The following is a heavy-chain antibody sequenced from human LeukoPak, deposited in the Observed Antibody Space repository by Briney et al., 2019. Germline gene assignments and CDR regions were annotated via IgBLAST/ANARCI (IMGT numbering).Heavy chain of an antibody. J-gene: IGHJ4*02. Sequence: PSETLSLTCTVFGDSISSGTYYWSWIRQPAGKGLEWIGRIYTSGNTNDNPSLKSRVTMSVDTSKTQFSMKLSSVPAADTAVYYCARDFNGSYYTYSLHYWGRGTLVTVSS. D-gene: IGHD1-26*01. V-gene: IGHV4-61*02. CDR2: IYTSGNT. CDR1: GDSISSGTYY. CDR3: ARDFNGSYYTYSLHY.